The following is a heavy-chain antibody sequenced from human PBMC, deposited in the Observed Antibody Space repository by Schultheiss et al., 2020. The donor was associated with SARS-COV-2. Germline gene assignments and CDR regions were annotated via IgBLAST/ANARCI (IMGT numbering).Heavy chain of an antibody. CDR2: ISYDGSNK. V-gene: IGHV3-30*04. CDR3: ATRGGY. J-gene: IGHJ4*02. D-gene: IGHD3-10*01. Sequence: GGSLRLSCTASGFTFGDYAMSWVRQAPGKGLEWVAVISYDGSNKYYADSVKGRFTISRDNSKNTLYLQMNSLRAEDTAVYYCATRGGYWGQGTLVTVSS. CDR1: GFTFGDYA.